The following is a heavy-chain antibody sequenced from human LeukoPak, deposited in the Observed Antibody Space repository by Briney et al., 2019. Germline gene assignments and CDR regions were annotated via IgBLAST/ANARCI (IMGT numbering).Heavy chain of an antibody. CDR3: ARSLVVPAPYYYYYYMDV. CDR1: GGSISSYY. J-gene: IGHJ6*03. V-gene: IGHV4-59*12. CDR2: IYYSGST. D-gene: IGHD2-2*01. Sequence: SETLSLTCTVSGGSISSYYWSWIRQPPGKGLEWIGYIYYSGSTNYKPSLKSRVTISVDTSKNHFSLKLSSVTAADTAVYYCARSLVVPAPYYYYYYMDVWGKGTTVTVSS.